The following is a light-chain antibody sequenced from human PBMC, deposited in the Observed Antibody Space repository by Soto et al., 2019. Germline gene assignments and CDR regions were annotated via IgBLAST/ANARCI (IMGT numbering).Light chain of an antibody. CDR1: SSNIGNNY. Sequence: QSALTQPPSVSAAPGQRVTISCSGSSSNIGNNYVSWYQQLPETAPKLLIYENNKRPSGIPARFSGSKFGTSVTLVITGLQTGDEADYYCGTWDNSLSVVVFGGGTKVTVL. J-gene: IGLJ2*01. V-gene: IGLV1-51*01. CDR3: GTWDNSLSVVV. CDR2: ENN.